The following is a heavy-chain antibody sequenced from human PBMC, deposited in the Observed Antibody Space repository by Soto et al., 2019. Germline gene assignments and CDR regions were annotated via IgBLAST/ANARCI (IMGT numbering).Heavy chain of an antibody. Sequence: SVTLSLTCTVSGGSISSSSYYWGWIRQPPGKGLEWIGSIYYSGSTYYNPSLKSRVTISVDTSKNQFSLKLSSVTAADTAVYYCARPYGDPVYYFDYWGQGTLVTVS. CDR2: IYYSGST. CDR1: GGSISSSSYY. V-gene: IGHV4-39*01. J-gene: IGHJ4*02. CDR3: ARPYGDPVYYFDY. D-gene: IGHD4-17*01.